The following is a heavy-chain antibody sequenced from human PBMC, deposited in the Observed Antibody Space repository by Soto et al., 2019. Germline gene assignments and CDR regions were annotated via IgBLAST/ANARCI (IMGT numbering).Heavy chain of an antibody. CDR2: IIPIFGTA. J-gene: IGHJ5*02. Sequence: QVQLVQSGAEVKKPGSSVKVSCKASGGTFSSYAISWVRQAPGQGLEWMGGIIPIFGTANYAQKLQGRVTITADESTRTAYMELSRLRSEDTAVYYCARGTKWLTQPNWFDPWGQGTLVTVSS. CDR1: GGTFSSYA. D-gene: IGHD6-19*01. CDR3: ARGTKWLTQPNWFDP. V-gene: IGHV1-69*01.